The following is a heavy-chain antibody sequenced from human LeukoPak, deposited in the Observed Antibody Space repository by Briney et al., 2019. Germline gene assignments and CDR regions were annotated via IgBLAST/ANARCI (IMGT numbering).Heavy chain of an antibody. CDR2: IYNSGSKT. CDR1: GFSFSTYS. V-gene: IGHV3-23*05. D-gene: IGHD2-21*01. J-gene: IGHJ4*02. Sequence: PGGSLRLSCTASGFSFSTYSMTWVRQGPGKGLEWVSSIYNSGSKTFYADSVKGRFTISRDSARNTQYLQMNSLRADDTAIYYCAKDLGACGRYCISYWGQGTLVIVSS. CDR3: AKDLGACGRYCISY.